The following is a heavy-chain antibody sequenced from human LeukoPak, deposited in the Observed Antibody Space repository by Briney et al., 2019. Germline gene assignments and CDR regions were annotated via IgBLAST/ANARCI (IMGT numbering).Heavy chain of an antibody. CDR3: ARGGEVGTTTAWFDP. D-gene: IGHD1-26*01. CDR2: IYYSRST. Sequence: SETLSLTCTVSGGSVSSGSYYWSWIRQPSGKGLEWIGYIYYSRSTNYNPSLKSRVAISVDTSKNQFSLKLTSVTAADTAVYYCARGGEVGTTTAWFDPWGQGILVTVSS. V-gene: IGHV4-61*01. J-gene: IGHJ5*02. CDR1: GGSVSSGSYY.